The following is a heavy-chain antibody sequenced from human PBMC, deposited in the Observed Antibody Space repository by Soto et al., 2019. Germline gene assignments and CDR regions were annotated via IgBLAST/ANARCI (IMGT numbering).Heavy chain of an antibody. D-gene: IGHD6-25*01. Sequence: PXDTLSMPWLLSGGSATNSSYYLGSIRQSPGKGLEWIGSLYYRGISYSKSSVKSRVTISVDTSKNRYSLSLNSVTASDTAVYLCVGKRPTVPTQAYFDYCGAGSLVTVSS. J-gene: IGHJ4*02. CDR1: GGSATNSSYY. CDR2: LYYRGIS. V-gene: IGHV4-39*01. CDR3: VGKRPTVPTQAYFDY.